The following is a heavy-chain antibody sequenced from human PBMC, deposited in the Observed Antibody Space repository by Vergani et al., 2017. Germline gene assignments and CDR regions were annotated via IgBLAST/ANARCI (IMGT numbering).Heavy chain of an antibody. CDR3: AKDGVRQDYSTSWYNWFDS. Sequence: EVQLVESGGVVVQPGGSLRLSCAASGFTFRDYTMHWIRQAPGKGLEWVSFIKWGGCTTYYAGSVKGRFTISRDDSKNYLFLQMNSLRTYDTAFYYCAKDGVRQDYSTSWYNWFDSWGQGTLVTVSS. CDR1: GFTFRDYT. V-gene: IGHV3-43*01. D-gene: IGHD2-2*01. J-gene: IGHJ5*01. CDR2: IKWGGCTT.